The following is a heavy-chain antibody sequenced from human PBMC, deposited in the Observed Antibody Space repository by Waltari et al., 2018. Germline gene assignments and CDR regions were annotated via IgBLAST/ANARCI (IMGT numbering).Heavy chain of an antibody. D-gene: IGHD2-2*01. CDR1: GYTFTSYA. CDR3: ARGPRYCSSTSCTPHNAFDI. J-gene: IGHJ3*02. CDR2: INAGNGNT. V-gene: IGHV1-3*03. Sequence: QVQLVQSGAEVKKPGASVKVSCKASGYTFTSYAMHWVRQAPGQRLEWMGWINAGNGNTKYSQEFQGRVTITRDTSASTAYMELSSLRSEDMAVYYCARGPRYCSSTSCTPHNAFDIWGQGKMVTVSS.